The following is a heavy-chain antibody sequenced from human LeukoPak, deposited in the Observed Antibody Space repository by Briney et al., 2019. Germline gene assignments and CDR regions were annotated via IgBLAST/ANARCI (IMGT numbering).Heavy chain of an antibody. CDR1: GYSISSGYY. J-gene: IGHJ2*01. V-gene: IGHV4-38-2*01. CDR3: ARNTSVISGAGPDNWYFDL. D-gene: IGHD6-19*01. CDR2: IYYSGST. Sequence: SETLSLTCAVSGYSISSGYYWGWIRQPPGKGLQWIGSIYYSGSTSYNPSLKSRVTMSVDTSKNQFSLKLSSVTAADTAVYYWARNTSVISGAGPDNWYFDLWGRGTLVTVSS.